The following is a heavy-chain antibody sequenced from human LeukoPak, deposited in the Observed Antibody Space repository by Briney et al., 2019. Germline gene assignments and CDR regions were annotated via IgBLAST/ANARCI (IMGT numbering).Heavy chain of an antibody. CDR1: GYTFTSYG. D-gene: IGHD3-3*01. CDR2: ISPYNGNT. V-gene: IGHV1-18*01. Sequence: ASVKVSCKASGYTFTSYGINWVRQAPGQGLEWMGWISPYNGNTNDPQKLQGRVTMTADTSTSTAYMELRRLRSGGTAVYYCARVVTIFGVVIHGHFDYWGQGTLVTVSS. CDR3: ARVVTIFGVVIHGHFDY. J-gene: IGHJ4*02.